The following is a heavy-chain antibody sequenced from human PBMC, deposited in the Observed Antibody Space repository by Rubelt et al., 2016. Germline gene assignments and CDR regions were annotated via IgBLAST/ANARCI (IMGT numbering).Heavy chain of an antibody. Sequence: QVQLVESGGGLVKPGGSLRLSCAASGFTFSDYYMSWIRQAPGKGLEWVSYISSSSSYTNYADSVKGRFTISRDNAKNSLYLQMNSLRDEDTAVYYCARDPEFHYSNYDDDYWGQGTLVTVSS. J-gene: IGHJ4*02. V-gene: IGHV3-11*06. CDR2: ISSSSSYT. CDR3: ARDPEFHYSNYDDDY. CDR1: GFTFSDYY. D-gene: IGHD4-11*01.